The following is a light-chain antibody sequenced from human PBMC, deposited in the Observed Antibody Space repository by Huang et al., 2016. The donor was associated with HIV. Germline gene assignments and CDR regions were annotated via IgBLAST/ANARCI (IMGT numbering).Light chain of an antibody. CDR2: LGS. CDR1: QSLLHSNGYNY. V-gene: IGKV2-28*01. CDR3: MQALQTWT. J-gene: IGKJ1*01. Sequence: DIVMTQSPRSLPVTPGEPASISCRSSQSLLHSNGYNYLDWYLQKPGQSPQLLIYLGSYRAAGVPDRFSGSGSGTDFTLKISRVEAEDVGVYYCMQALQTWTFGQGTKVEIK.